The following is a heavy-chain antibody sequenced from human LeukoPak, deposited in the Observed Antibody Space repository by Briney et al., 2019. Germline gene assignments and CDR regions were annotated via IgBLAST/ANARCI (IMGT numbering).Heavy chain of an antibody. CDR1: GYTFTGYD. J-gene: IGHJ4*02. V-gene: IGHV1-2*02. CDR3: ASDYYGSGSYSSDY. D-gene: IGHD3-10*01. CDR2: INPNTGAT. Sequence: ASVKVSCKASGYTFTGYDIHWVRQAPGQGLQWMGWINPNTGATNYAQEFQGRVTMTRDTSIGTAHMELSRLRSDDTAVYYCASDYYGSGSYSSDYWGQGTLVTVSS.